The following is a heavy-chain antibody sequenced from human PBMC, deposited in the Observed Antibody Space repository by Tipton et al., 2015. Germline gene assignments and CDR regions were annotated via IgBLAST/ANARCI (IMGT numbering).Heavy chain of an antibody. CDR3: ARHTFYRSLWGYKWNYDY. V-gene: IGHV4-39*01. Sequence: GLVKPSETLSLTCTVSGGSISSSSYYWGWIRQPPGKGLEWIGDIYYSGSTYSNPSLKSRVTISVDTSKNQFSLKLSSVTAADTAVYYCARHTFYRSLWGYKWNYDYWGQGTLVTVSS. CDR1: GGSISSSSYY. D-gene: IGHD1-7*01. CDR2: IYYSGST. J-gene: IGHJ4*02.